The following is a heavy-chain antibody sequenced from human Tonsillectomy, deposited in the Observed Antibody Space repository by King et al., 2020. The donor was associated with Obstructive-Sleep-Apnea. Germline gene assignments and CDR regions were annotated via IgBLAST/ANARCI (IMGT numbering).Heavy chain of an antibody. D-gene: IGHD6-25*01. Sequence: VQLVESGGGLVQPGGSLRLSCVASGFTFSSYAMHWVRQAPGKGLEYVSAISNNGDSTYYANSVKGRFTISRDNSKNTLYLQMGSLRAEDMAVYYCARIEVRGSHDYWGQGTLVTVSS. CDR2: ISNNGDST. CDR1: GFTFSSYA. J-gene: IGHJ4*02. CDR3: ARIEVRGSHDY. V-gene: IGHV3-64*01.